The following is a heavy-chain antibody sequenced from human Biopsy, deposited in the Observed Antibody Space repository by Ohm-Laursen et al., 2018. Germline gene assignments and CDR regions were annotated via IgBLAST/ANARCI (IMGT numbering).Heavy chain of an antibody. CDR3: ARLYRLDDYWNDDPPDAFDV. D-gene: IGHD3-3*01. Sequence: SETLSLTWTGSGGSFTGHYWSWIRQPPGKGLEWIGYISNRGSTNYNPSLRGRVTISVDTSKNQFSLKLSSVTAADTAVFFCARLYRLDDYWNDDPPDAFDVWGQGTRVTVSS. CDR1: GGSFTGHY. V-gene: IGHV4-59*11. CDR2: ISNRGST. J-gene: IGHJ3*01.